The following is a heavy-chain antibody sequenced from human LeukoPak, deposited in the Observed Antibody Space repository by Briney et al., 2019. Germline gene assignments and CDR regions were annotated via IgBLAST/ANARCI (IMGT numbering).Heavy chain of an antibody. V-gene: IGHV4-59*08. J-gene: IGHJ6*02. CDR1: GGSISSYY. D-gene: IGHD3-10*01. Sequence: SGTLSLTCTVSGGSISSYYWTWIRQPPGKGLEWIGYIYYSGSTNYNPSLKSRVTISVDTSKNQFSLKLSSVTAADTAVYYCARRSYGSASPLRMDVWGQGTTVTVSS. CDR2: IYYSGST. CDR3: ARRSYGSASPLRMDV.